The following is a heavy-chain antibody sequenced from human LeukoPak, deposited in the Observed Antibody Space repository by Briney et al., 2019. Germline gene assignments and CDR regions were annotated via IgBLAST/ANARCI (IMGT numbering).Heavy chain of an antibody. CDR3: ARGMAAAEFDY. CDR1: GGTFSSYA. CDR2: IIPIFGTA. J-gene: IGHJ4*02. V-gene: IGHV1-69*13. D-gene: IGHD2-15*01. Sequence: ASVKVSCKASGGTFSSYAISWVRQAPGQGLEWMGGIIPIFGTANYAQKFQGRVTITADESTSTAYMELSSPRSEDTAVYYCARGMAAAEFDYWGQGTLVTVSS.